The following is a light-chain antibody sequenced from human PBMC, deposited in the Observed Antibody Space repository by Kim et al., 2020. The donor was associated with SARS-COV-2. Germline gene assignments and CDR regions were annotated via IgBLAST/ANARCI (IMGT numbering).Light chain of an antibody. Sequence: ASVGDRVTITCQASEDVSDYFNWYHQKPGEAPKVLIRDAANLESGVPSRFSRGGYGTEFSLTISSVQPEDMGTYYCQQYDAPPFAFGQGTRLEIK. J-gene: IGKJ5*01. CDR3: QQYDAPPFA. CDR1: EDVSDY. V-gene: IGKV1-33*01. CDR2: DAA.